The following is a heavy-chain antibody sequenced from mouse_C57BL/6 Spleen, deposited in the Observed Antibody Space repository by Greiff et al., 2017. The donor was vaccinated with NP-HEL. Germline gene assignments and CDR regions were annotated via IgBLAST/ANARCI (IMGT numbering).Heavy chain of an antibody. V-gene: IGHV3-1*01. CDR1: GYSITSGYD. CDR3: ARDSSGYPFAY. Sequence: DVKLQESGPGMVKPSQSLSLTCTVTGYSITSGYDWHWIRHFPGNKLEWMGYISYSGSTNYNPSLKSRISITHDTSKNHFFLKLNSVTTEDTATYYCARDSSGYPFAYWGQGTLVTVSA. D-gene: IGHD3-2*02. CDR2: ISYSGST. J-gene: IGHJ3*01.